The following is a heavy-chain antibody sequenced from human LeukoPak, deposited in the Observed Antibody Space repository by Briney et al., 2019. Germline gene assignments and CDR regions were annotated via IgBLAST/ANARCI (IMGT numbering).Heavy chain of an antibody. Sequence: SETLSLTCAVSGGSISSSNWWSWVRQPPGKGLEWIGEIYHSGSTNYNPSLKSRVTISVDKSKNQFSLKLSSVTAADTAVYYCARDLSGWSSNNDYWGQGTLVTVSS. CDR3: ARDLSGWSSNNDY. V-gene: IGHV4-4*02. CDR2: IYHSGST. CDR1: GGSISSSNW. D-gene: IGHD6-19*01. J-gene: IGHJ4*02.